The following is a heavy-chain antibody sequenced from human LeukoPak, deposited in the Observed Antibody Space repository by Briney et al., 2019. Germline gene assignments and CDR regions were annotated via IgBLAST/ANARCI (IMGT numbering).Heavy chain of an antibody. CDR2: INPSGGST. Sequence: ASVKVSCKASGYTFTSYYMHWVRQAPGQGLEWMGIINPSGGSTSYAQKFQGRVTMTRDMSTNTFYMELSGLRFEDTAVYYCARDVSHSGSRDAWWFDPWGQGTLVTVSS. CDR3: ARDVSHSGSRDAWWFDP. CDR1: GYTFTSYY. D-gene: IGHD6-13*01. V-gene: IGHV1-46*01. J-gene: IGHJ5*02.